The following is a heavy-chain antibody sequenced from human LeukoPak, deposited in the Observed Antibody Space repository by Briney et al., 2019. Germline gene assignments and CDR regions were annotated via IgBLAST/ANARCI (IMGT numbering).Heavy chain of an antibody. D-gene: IGHD1-1*01. V-gene: IGHV4-34*01. CDR1: GGSFSGYY. CDR2: SYYSGST. CDR3: ARAVYTTDAFDI. J-gene: IGHJ3*02. Sequence: SETLSLTCAVYGGSFSGYYWSWIRQPPGKGLEWIGSSYYSGSTYYNPSLKSRVTISVDTSKNQFSLKLSSVTAADTAVYYCARAVYTTDAFDIWGQGTMVTVSS.